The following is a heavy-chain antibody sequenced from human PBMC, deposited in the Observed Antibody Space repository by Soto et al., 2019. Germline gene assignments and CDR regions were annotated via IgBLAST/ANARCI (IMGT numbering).Heavy chain of an antibody. V-gene: IGHV4-39*01. CDR2: IYYRGRT. CDR3: ATHEGYSYGAPSGAFDI. D-gene: IGHD5-18*01. CDR1: GASISSSDYY. J-gene: IGHJ3*02. Sequence: SETLSLTCTVPGASISSSDYYWAWIRQPPGKGLEWLASIYYRGRTYYNPSLKSRVTISADTSKNHFSLELSSVTAADTSLYYCATHEGYSYGAPSGAFDIWGLGTMVTVSS.